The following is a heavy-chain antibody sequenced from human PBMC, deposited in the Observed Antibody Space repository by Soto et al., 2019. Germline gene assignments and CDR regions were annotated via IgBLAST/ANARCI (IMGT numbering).Heavy chain of an antibody. CDR2: IYYSGST. J-gene: IGHJ5*02. V-gene: IGHV4-39*01. Sequence: QLQLQESGPGLVKPSETLSLTCTVSGGSISSSSYYWGWIRQPPGKGLEWIGSIYYSGSTYYNPSLKSRVTISVDTSKNQFSLKLSSVTAADTAVYYCARLAQPWNRHNWFDPWGQGTLVTVSS. CDR3: ARLAQPWNRHNWFDP. CDR1: GGSISSSSYY. D-gene: IGHD1-1*01.